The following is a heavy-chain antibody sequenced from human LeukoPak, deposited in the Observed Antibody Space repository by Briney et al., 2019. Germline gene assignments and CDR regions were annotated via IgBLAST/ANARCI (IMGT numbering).Heavy chain of an antibody. CDR2: IYHSGST. D-gene: IGHD3-22*01. Sequence: SETLSLTCAVSGYSISSGYYWGWIRQPPGKGLERIGSIYHSGSTYYNPSLKSRVTISVDTSKNQFSLKLSSVTAADTAVYYCARVRYYYDSSGYTPVDYWGQGTLVTVSS. V-gene: IGHV4-38-2*01. CDR3: ARVRYYYDSSGYTPVDY. CDR1: GYSISSGYY. J-gene: IGHJ4*02.